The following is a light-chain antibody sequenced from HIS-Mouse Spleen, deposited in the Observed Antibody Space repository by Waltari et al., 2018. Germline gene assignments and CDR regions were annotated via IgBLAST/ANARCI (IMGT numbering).Light chain of an antibody. J-gene: IGLJ3*02. CDR2: SNN. CDR1: SSNIGSNT. V-gene: IGLV1-44*01. CDR3: AAWDDSLNGWV. Sequence: QSVLTQPPSASGTPGQRVTISCSGSSSNIGSNTVNWYQQLPGTAPKLLIYSNNPRPSGVPYRFSGSKSGTSASLAISGLQSEDEADYYCAAWDDSLNGWVFGGGTKLTVL.